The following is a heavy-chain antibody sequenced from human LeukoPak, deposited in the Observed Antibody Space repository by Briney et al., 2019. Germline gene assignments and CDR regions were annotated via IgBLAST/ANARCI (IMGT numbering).Heavy chain of an antibody. J-gene: IGHJ4*02. CDR2: IFYNGNT. V-gene: IGHV4-39*01. CDR1: GAIIEREGFN. D-gene: IGHD3-3*01. Sequence: SETLSLTCSVSGAIIEREGFNWDWIRQPPGKGLEYIGSIFYNGNTYYNPSLVSRVTISVDTSKNQFSLKLSSVTAADTAVYYCTRRPKEPGFWSGYVDSWGQGTLVTVSS. CDR3: TRRPKEPGFWSGYVDS.